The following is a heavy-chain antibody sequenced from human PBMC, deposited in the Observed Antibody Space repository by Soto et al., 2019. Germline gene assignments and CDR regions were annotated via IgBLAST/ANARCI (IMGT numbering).Heavy chain of an antibody. V-gene: IGHV4-59*11. CDR2: LLYKEIT. D-gene: IGHD2-8*02. CDR1: DGSISGHY. CDR3: AREKDLILGGYALDT. Sequence: QAQLQQSGPGLVKPSETLSLTCNVTDGSISGHYWTWIRLSPGRKLEWIGNLLYKEITNYNPSLEGRVSISLDTARKELSLRLTSVTAADTAVYYCAREKDLILGGYALDTWGQGTMVTVSS. J-gene: IGHJ3*02.